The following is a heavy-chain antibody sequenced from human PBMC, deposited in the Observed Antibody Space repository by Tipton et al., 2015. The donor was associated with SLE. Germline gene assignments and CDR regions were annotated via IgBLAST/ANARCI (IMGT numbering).Heavy chain of an antibody. CDR1: GGSISIGGYY. CDR2: IYYSGTT. CDR3: ARTKATTSRYFDV. V-gene: IGHV4-31*03. Sequence: TLSLTCTVSGGSISIGGYYWTWIRQHPGKGLAWIGYIYYSGTTYYNPSLKSRLTISVDTSKNQFSLNLISVTAVDTAVYYCARTKATTSRYFDVWGRGTLVTVSS. J-gene: IGHJ2*01. D-gene: IGHD4-17*01.